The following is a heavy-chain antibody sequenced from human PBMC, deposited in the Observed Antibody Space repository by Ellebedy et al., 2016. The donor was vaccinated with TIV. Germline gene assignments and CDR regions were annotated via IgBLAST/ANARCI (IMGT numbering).Heavy chain of an antibody. V-gene: IGHV3-33*08. CDR3: AVDAVRITMVRGVMDV. J-gene: IGHJ6*02. CDR2: IWYDGSNK. Sequence: GESLKISCSASGFTFGSYGMHWVRQAQGKGLEWVAVIWYDGSNKYYADSVKGRFTISRDNSKNKLYLQMNSLRAEDTAVYYCAVDAVRITMVRGVMDVWGQGTTVTVSS. D-gene: IGHD3-10*01. CDR1: GFTFGSYG.